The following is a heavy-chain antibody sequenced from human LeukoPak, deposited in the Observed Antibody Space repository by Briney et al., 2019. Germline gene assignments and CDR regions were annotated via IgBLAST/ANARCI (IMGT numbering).Heavy chain of an antibody. CDR2: ISSNGGRT. J-gene: IGHJ4*02. CDR1: GFSFSSRA. Sequence: GVCLRLSCAASGFSFSSRAMHWVRQAPGKGLEYVSAISSNGGRTYYANSVKGRFTISRDNSKNTLYLQMGSLRAEDMAVYYCARQAPTLRNYFDYWGQGTLVTVSS. CDR3: ARQAPTLRNYFDY. V-gene: IGHV3-64*01.